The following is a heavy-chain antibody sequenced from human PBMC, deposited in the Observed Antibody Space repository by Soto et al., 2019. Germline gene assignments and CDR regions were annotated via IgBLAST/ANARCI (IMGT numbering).Heavy chain of an antibody. CDR1: GFTFDDYA. CDR3: AKDSSPSSSYFDY. CDR2: ISWNSGSI. V-gene: IGHV3-9*01. D-gene: IGHD6-6*01. J-gene: IGHJ4*02. Sequence: HPGGSLRLSCAASGFTFDDYAMHWVRQAPGKGLEWVSGISWNSGSIGYADSVKGRFTISRDNAKNSLYLQMNSLRAEDTALYYCAKDSSPSSSYFDYWGQGTRVTVSS.